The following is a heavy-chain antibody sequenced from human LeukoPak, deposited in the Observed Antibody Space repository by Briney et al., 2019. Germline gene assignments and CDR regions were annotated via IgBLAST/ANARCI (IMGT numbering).Heavy chain of an antibody. CDR2: INPNSGGT. Sequence: ASVKVSCKASGYTFTGYYMHWVRQAPGQGLERMGWINPNSGGTNYAQKFQGRVTMTRDTSISTAYMELSRLRSDDTAVYYCARDHYDYVWGSYPWFYYYYMDVWGKGTTVTVSS. D-gene: IGHD3-16*01. CDR3: ARDHYDYVWGSYPWFYYYYMDV. CDR1: GYTFTGYY. V-gene: IGHV1-2*02. J-gene: IGHJ6*03.